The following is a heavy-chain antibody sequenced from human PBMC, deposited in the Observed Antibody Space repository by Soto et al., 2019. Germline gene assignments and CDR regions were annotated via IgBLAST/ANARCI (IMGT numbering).Heavy chain of an antibody. Sequence: QVQLVQSGAEVKKPGASVKVSCKASGYTFTSYSISWVRQAPGQGLEWMGWISADNGNTNYAQKLQGRVTMTTDTSTSTAYMELRSLRSDDTAVYYCATDCSSTTCYPWNWFDPWGQGTLVTVSS. CDR3: ATDCSSTTCYPWNWFDP. J-gene: IGHJ5*02. V-gene: IGHV1-18*01. D-gene: IGHD2-2*01. CDR2: ISADNGNT. CDR1: GYTFTSYS.